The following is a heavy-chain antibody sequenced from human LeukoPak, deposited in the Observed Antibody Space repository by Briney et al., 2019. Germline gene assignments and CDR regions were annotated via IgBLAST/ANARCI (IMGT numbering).Heavy chain of an antibody. CDR1: GFTFSSYW. Sequence: GGSLTLSCAASGFTFSSYWMSWVRQAPGKGLEWVANIKQDGSEKYYVDSVKGRFTISRDNAKNSLYLQMNSLRAEDTAVYYCARDRVTDGYNYGNDYWGQGTLVTVSS. CDR2: IKQDGSEK. J-gene: IGHJ4*02. V-gene: IGHV3-7*03. D-gene: IGHD5-24*01. CDR3: ARDRVTDGYNYGNDY.